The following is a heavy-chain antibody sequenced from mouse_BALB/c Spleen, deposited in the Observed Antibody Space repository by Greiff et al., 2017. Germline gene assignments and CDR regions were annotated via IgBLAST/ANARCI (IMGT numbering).Heavy chain of an antibody. CDR3: AREGNYYGSSYNAY. J-gene: IGHJ3*01. D-gene: IGHD1-1*01. CDR1: GYAFSSYW. V-gene: IGHV1-80*01. CDR2: IYPGDGDT. Sequence: QVQLQQSGAELVRPGSSVKISCKASGYAFSSYWMNWVKQRPGQGLEWIGQIYPGDGDTNYNGKFKGKATLTADKSSSTAYMQHSSLTSEDSAVYFCAREGNYYGSSYNAYWGQGTLVTVSA.